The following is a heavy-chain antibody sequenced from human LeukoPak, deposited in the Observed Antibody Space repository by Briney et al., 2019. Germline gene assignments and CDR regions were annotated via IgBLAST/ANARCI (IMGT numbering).Heavy chain of an antibody. CDR1: GFIFDDYG. Sequence: PGRSLRLSCAASGFIFDDYGMHWVRQAPGKGLEWVSGISGSGGSTYYADSVKGRFTISRDNSKNKVYLQMSSLRAEDTAVYYCAKPYSGSYYFDYWGQGTLVTVSS. CDR3: AKPYSGSYYFDY. V-gene: IGHV3-23*01. CDR2: ISGSGGST. J-gene: IGHJ4*02. D-gene: IGHD1-26*01.